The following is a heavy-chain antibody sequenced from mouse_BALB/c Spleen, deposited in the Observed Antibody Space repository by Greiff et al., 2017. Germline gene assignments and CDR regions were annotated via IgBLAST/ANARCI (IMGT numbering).Heavy chain of an antibody. V-gene: IGHV5-17*02. D-gene: IGHD1-1*01. J-gene: IGHJ2*01. CDR3: ARSEYYNY. Sequence: EVQGVESGGGLVQPGGSRKLSCAASGFTFSSFGMHWVRQAPEKGLEWVAYISSGSSTIYYADTVKGRFTISRDNPKNTLFLQMTSLRSEDTAMYYCARSEYYNYWGQGTTLTVSS. CDR1: GFTFSSFG. CDR2: ISSGSSTI.